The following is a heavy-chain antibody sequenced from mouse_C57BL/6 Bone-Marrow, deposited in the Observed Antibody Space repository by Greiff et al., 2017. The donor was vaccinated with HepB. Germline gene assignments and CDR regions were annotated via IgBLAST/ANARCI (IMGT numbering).Heavy chain of an antibody. CDR1: GYTFTSYW. D-gene: IGHD1-1*01. Sequence: QVQLQQPGAELVKPGASVKLSCKASGYTFTSYWMHWVKQRPGRGLEWIGRIDPNSGGTKYNEKFKSKATLTVDKPSSTAYMQLSSLTSEYSAVYYCASGEITTVELCPQGPWFAYWGQGTLVTVSA. J-gene: IGHJ3*01. CDR3: ASGEITTVELCPQGPWFAY. V-gene: IGHV1-72*01. CDR2: IDPNSGGT.